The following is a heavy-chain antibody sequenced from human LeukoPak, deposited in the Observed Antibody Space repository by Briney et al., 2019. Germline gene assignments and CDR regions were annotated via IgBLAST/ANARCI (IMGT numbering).Heavy chain of an antibody. D-gene: IGHD3-22*01. CDR3: VKVAPSDYYDTTGYWGDH. V-gene: IGHV3-23*01. J-gene: IGHJ4*02. CDR1: GFTFSSYA. CDR2: MNGNGGRI. Sequence: GGSLRLSCAASGFTFSSYAMHWVRQAPGKGLEWVSGMNGNGGRIYYADSVKGRFTISRDNSKNTLYLQMNSLRAEDTAVYYCVKVAPSDYYDTTGYWGDHWGQGTLVTVSS.